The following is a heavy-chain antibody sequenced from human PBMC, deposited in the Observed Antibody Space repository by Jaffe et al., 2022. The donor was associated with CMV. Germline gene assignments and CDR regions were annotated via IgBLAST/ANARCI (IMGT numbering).Heavy chain of an antibody. CDR3: ARVGGYDFWSGYDSGWFDP. CDR1: GFTFSSYW. D-gene: IGHD3-3*01. J-gene: IGHJ5*02. CDR2: INSDGSST. Sequence: EVQLVESGGGLVQPGGSLRLSCAASGFTFSSYWMHWVRQAPGKGLVWVSRINSDGSSTSYADSVKGRFTISRDNAKNTLYLQMNSLRAEDTAVYYCARVGGYDFWSGYDSGWFDPWGQGTLVTVSS. V-gene: IGHV3-74*01.